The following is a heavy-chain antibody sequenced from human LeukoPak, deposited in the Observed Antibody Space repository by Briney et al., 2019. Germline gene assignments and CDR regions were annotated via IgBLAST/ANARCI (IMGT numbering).Heavy chain of an antibody. J-gene: IGHJ4*02. V-gene: IGHV4-38-2*02. CDR2: IYHSGST. CDR1: GYSISSGYY. CDR3: EREARGGSTYFDN. D-gene: IGHD1-26*01. Sequence: SETLSLTCTVSGYSISSGYYWGWIRQPPGKGLEWIGSIYHSGSTYYNPSLKSRVTMSVDTSKNQFSLRLTSVTAADTAVYYCEREARGGSTYFDNWGQGTLVTVSS.